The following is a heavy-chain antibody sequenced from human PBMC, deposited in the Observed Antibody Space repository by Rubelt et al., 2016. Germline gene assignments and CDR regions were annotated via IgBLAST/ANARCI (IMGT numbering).Heavy chain of an antibody. CDR2: IWSDGSNK. CDR3: VSDPRDGDYTLDY. CDR1: TFTSYG. D-gene: IGHD4-17*01. Sequence: TFTSYGMHWVRQAPGKGLESVAVIWSDGSNKDYADSVKGRFTISRDNSKNTLYLEINSLRGEDTAVYYCVSDPRDGDYTLDYWGQGTLVTVSS. J-gene: IGHJ4*02. V-gene: IGHV3-33*01.